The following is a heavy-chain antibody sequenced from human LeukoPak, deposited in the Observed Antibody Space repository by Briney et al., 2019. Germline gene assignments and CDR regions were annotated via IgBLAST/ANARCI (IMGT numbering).Heavy chain of an antibody. D-gene: IGHD3-10*01. CDR3: ARETFGEFAYYFDY. Sequence: GGPLRLSCAASGFTFSSYGMHWVRQAPGKGLEWVAVIWYDGSNKYYADSVKGRFTISRDNSKNTLYLQMNSLRAEDTAVYYCARETFGEFAYYFDYWGQGTLVTVSS. J-gene: IGHJ4*02. CDR1: GFTFSSYG. V-gene: IGHV3-33*01. CDR2: IWYDGSNK.